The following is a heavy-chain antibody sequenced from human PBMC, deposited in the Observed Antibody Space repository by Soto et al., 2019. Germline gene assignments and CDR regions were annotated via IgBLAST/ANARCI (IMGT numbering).Heavy chain of an antibody. CDR3: ARHIGKQLVRGYYYYGMDV. D-gene: IGHD6-6*01. CDR1: GYSFTSYW. CDR2: IDPSDSYT. Sequence: PGESLKISCKVSGYSFTSYWISGVRQMPGKGLEWMGRIDPSDSYTNYSPSFQGHVTISADKSISTAYLQWSSLKASDTAMYYCARHIGKQLVRGYYYYGMDVWGQGTTVTVSS. V-gene: IGHV5-10-1*01. J-gene: IGHJ6*02.